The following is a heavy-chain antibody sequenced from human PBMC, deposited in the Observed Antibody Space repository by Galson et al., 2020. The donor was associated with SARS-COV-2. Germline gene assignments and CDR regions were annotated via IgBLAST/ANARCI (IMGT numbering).Heavy chain of an antibody. V-gene: IGHV4-39*01. CDR2: MYYTGIT. Sequence: SETLSLTCTVSSASITSRSSYWGWIRQSQGEGLEWVVSMYYTGITYYNPSLKSRVTISGDTSRNQFSLKMRSVTAADTAVYYCGRLGIGSYGGMLCDYWCRGTLVIVSS. CDR3: GRLGIGSYGGMLCDY. CDR1: SASITSRSSY. J-gene: IGHJ4*02. D-gene: IGHD3-10*01.